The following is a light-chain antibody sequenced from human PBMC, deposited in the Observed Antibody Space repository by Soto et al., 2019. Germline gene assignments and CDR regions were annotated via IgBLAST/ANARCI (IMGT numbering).Light chain of an antibody. CDR1: QSVSSN. V-gene: IGKV3D-15*01. CDR2: DAS. CDR3: QQYHNWPIT. Sequence: EIVMTHSPATLSVSPCERATFSFWASQSVSSNLAWYQQKPGQAPRLLIYDASTRATGIPARFSGSGSGTDFTLTISGLQSEDFAVYSCQQYHNWPITFGQGTRLEIK. J-gene: IGKJ5*01.